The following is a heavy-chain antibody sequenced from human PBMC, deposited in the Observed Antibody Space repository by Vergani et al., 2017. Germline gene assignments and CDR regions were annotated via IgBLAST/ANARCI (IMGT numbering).Heavy chain of an antibody. D-gene: IGHD3-22*01. CDR2: IYYSGST. CDR3: ARVNYYDSSGYYPLDY. CDR1: GGSISSGGYY. V-gene: IGHV4-31*03. J-gene: IGHJ4*02. Sequence: QVQLQESGPGLVKPSQTLSLTCTVSGGSISSGGYYWSWICQHPGKGLEWIGYIYYSGSTYYNPSLKSRVTISVDTSKNQFSLKLSSVTAADTAVYYCARVNYYDSSGYYPLDYWGQGTLVTVSS.